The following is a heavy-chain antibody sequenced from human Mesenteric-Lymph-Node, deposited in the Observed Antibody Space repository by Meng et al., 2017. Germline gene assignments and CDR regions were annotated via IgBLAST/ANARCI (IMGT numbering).Heavy chain of an antibody. CDR3: ARVIVVVAAVDAFDI. CDR2: INHSGST. CDR1: GGSFSGYY. D-gene: IGHD2-15*01. J-gene: IGHJ3*02. Sequence: GSLRLSCAVYGGSFSGYYWSWIRQPPGKGLEWIGEINHSGSTNYNPSLKSRVTISVDTSKNQFSLKLSSVTAADTAVYYCARVIVVVAAVDAFDIWGQGTMVTVSS. V-gene: IGHV4-34*01.